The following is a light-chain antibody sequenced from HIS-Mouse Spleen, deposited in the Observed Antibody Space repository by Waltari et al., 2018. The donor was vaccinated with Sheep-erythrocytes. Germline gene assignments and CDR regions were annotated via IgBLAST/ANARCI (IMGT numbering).Light chain of an antibody. Sequence: QSVLTQPPSASGTPRQRVTISCSGSSSNIGSNYVYWYQQLPGTAPKLLIYRNNQRPSGVPDRFSGSKSGTSASLAISGLRSEDEADYYCAAWDDSLSGPVFGGGTQLTAL. CDR3: AAWDDSLSGPV. J-gene: IGLJ7*02. CDR2: RNN. V-gene: IGLV1-47*01. CDR1: SSNIGSNY.